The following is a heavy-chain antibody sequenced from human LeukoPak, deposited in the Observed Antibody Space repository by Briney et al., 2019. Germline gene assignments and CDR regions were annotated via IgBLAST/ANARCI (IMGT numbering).Heavy chain of an antibody. Sequence: PGRSLRLSCSAPGFTFNSYGMHWVRQAPGKGLEWVAIISYDGNNEDYADSVKGRFTISRDNSKNTLYLQMNSLRAEDTAVYYCAKDHSILWFGDHYFDYWGQGTLVTVSS. CDR1: GFTFNSYG. D-gene: IGHD3-10*01. J-gene: IGHJ4*02. CDR2: ISYDGNNE. V-gene: IGHV3-30*18. CDR3: AKDHSILWFGDHYFDY.